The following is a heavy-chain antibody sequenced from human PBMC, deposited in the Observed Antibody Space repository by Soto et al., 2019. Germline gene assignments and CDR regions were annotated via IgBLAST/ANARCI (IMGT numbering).Heavy chain of an antibody. V-gene: IGHV4-30-2*01. CDR3: ARGPDTSTDYYGPFEY. D-gene: IGHD3-9*01. CDR2: IYHSGTS. Sequence: SETLSLTCTVSGGSISSGGFSWSWIRQPPGKGLEWIGYIYHSGTSFYNPSLKSRVTISVDGSKNQFSMNSVYLQMNSLKTEDTAVYYCARGPDTSTDYYGPFEYWGQGILVTVSS. CDR1: GGSISSGGFS. J-gene: IGHJ4*02.